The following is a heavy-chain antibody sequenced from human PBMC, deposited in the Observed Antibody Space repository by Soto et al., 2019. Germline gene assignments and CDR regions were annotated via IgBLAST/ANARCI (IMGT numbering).Heavy chain of an antibody. D-gene: IGHD5-12*01. Sequence: SETLSLTCAVSGGSISSSNWWSWVRQPPGKGLEWIGEIYHSGSTNYNPSLKSRVTISVDKSKNQFSLKLSSVTAADTAVYYCARAHRYSGYDTHYYYYYGMDVWGQGTTVTVSS. CDR1: GGSISSSNW. CDR2: IYHSGST. CDR3: ARAHRYSGYDTHYYYYYGMDV. V-gene: IGHV4-4*02. J-gene: IGHJ6*02.